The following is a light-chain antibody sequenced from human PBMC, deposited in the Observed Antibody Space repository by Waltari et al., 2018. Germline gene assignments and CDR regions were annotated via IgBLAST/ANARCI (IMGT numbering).Light chain of an antibody. Sequence: QSVLTQPPSASGTPGQRVTISCSGSSSNIGRNTVNWYQQLPGTAPKLLIYSNNQRPSGVPARFSGSKSGTSASLAISGLQSEDEADYYCAAWDDSLNGHWVFGGGTKLTVL. J-gene: IGLJ3*02. CDR2: SNN. CDR1: SSNIGRNT. V-gene: IGLV1-44*01. CDR3: AAWDDSLNGHWV.